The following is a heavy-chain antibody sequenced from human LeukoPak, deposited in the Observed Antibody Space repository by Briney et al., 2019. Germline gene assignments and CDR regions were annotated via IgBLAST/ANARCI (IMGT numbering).Heavy chain of an antibody. J-gene: IGHJ5*02. CDR1: GDSVSSNSAA. V-gene: IGHV6-1*01. CDR2: TYYRSKWYN. CDR3: AREAAAITRYNWFDP. D-gene: IGHD2-2*01. Sequence: SQTLSLTCAISGDSVSSNSAAWNSIRQSPSRGLEWLGRTYYRSKWYNDYAVSVKSRITINPHTSKNHFSLQLNSVNPEDTAVYYCAREAAAITRYNWFDPWGQGTLVTVSS.